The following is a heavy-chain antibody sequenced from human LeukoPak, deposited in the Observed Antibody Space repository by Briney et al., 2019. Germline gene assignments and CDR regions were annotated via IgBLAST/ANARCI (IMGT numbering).Heavy chain of an antibody. CDR3: ATVPVAGTLPGDYYYYYMDV. CDR2: FDPEDGET. CDR1: GYTLTELS. D-gene: IGHD6-19*01. J-gene: IGHJ6*03. V-gene: IGHV1-24*01. Sequence: ASVKVSCKVSGYTLTELSMHWVRQAPGKGLEWMGGFDPEDGETIYAQKFQGRVTMTEDTSTDTAYVELSSLRSEDTAVYYCATVPVAGTLPGDYYYYYMDVWGKGTTVTVSS.